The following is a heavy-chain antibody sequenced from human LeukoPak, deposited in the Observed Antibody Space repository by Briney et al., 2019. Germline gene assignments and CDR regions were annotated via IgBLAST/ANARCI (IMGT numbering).Heavy chain of an antibody. J-gene: IGHJ4*02. CDR1: GGSISSYY. V-gene: IGHV4-4*07. CDR3: ARELYDYVWGSYRYLDY. Sequence: PSETLSLTCTVSGGSISSYYWSWIRQPAGKGLEWIGRINTSGSTNYNPSLKSRVTMSVDTSKNQFSLKLSSVTAADTAVYYCARELYDYVWGSYRYLDYWGQGTLVTVSS. CDR2: INTSGST. D-gene: IGHD3-16*02.